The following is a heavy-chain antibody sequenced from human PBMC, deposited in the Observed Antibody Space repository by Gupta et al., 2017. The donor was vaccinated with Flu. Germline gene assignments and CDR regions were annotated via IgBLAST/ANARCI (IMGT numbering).Heavy chain of an antibody. CDR1: GYSISSGYY. J-gene: IGHJ5*02. CDR2: IYHSGNT. Sequence: QVQLQESGPGLVKPSETLSLTCEVSGYSISSGYYWGWIRQPPGKGLEWIGSIYHSGNTYYNPSLKSRVTISVDTSKNQFSLKLSSVTAADTAVYYCARGGEVVIAALYWFDPWGRGTKVTVSS. CDR3: ARGGEVVIAALYWFDP. V-gene: IGHV4-38-2*01. D-gene: IGHD2-21*01.